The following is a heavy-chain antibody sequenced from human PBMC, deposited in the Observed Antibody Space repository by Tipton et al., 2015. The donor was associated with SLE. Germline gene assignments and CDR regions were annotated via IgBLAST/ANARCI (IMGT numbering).Heavy chain of an antibody. CDR1: GDSIKSYTYL. CDR2: AYSGGRT. D-gene: IGHD4-11*01. V-gene: IGHV4-39*07. CDR3: ARHCPRPVNDHYCFDS. Sequence: TLSLTCSVSGDSIKSYTYLWGWVRQPPGKGLQWIGSAYSGGRTFLNPSLKSRVTISVDTSKTQFSLRLSSVTAADTAMYYCARHCPRPVNDHYCFDSWGQGNMVTVAS. J-gene: IGHJ4*02.